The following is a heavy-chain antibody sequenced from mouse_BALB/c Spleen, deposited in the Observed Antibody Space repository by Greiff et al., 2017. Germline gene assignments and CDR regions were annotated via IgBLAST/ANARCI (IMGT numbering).Heavy chain of an antibody. J-gene: IGHJ2*01. CDR1: GFTFSSFG. CDR3: ARMYYGSYFDY. D-gene: IGHD1-1*01. Sequence: EVMLVESGGGLVQPGGSRKLSCAASGFTFSSFGMHWVRQAPEKGLEWVAYISSGSSTIYYADTVKGRFTISRDNPKNTLFLQMTSLRSEDTAMYYCARMYYGSYFDYWGQGTTLTGSS. V-gene: IGHV5-17*02. CDR2: ISSGSSTI.